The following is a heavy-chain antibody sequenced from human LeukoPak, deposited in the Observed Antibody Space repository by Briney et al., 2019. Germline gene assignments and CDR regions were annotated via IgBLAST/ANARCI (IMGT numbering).Heavy chain of an antibody. CDR1: GYSFTSYA. V-gene: IGHV1-18*04. Sequence: ASVKVSCKASGYSFTSYAINRVRQAPGQGLEWVGWISAYNGNTDYAQKVQGRVTMTTDASTSTAHMELVSLTSDDTAVYYCARDPLRSTWSTYNNAMDVWGQGTTVTVS. D-gene: IGHD6-13*01. J-gene: IGHJ6*02. CDR2: ISAYNGNT. CDR3: ARDPLRSTWSTYNNAMDV.